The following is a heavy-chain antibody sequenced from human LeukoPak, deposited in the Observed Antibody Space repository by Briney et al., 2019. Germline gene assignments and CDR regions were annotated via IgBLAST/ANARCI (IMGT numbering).Heavy chain of an antibody. Sequence: SSETLSLTCAVYGGSFSGYYWSWIRQPPVKVLEWIGEINHSGSTNYNPSLKSRVTISVDTSKNQFSLKLSSVTAAETAVYYCARTVARPDWYFDLWGRGTLVTVSS. V-gene: IGHV4-34*01. J-gene: IGHJ2*01. CDR1: GGSFSGYY. D-gene: IGHD4-23*01. CDR3: ARTVARPDWYFDL. CDR2: INHSGST.